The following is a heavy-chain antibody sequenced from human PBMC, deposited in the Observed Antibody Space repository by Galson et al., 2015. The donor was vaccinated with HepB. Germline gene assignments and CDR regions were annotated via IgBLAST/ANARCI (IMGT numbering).Heavy chain of an antibody. CDR3: ARENDYFFDY. CDR1: GFTFSSFS. Sequence: SLRLSCAASGFTFSSFSMNWVRQAPGKGLEWVSYISSSSRTTYYVDSVTGRFTISRDIAKNSLYLQMNSLRVEDTAVYYCARENDYFFDYWGQGILVTVSS. V-gene: IGHV3-48*01. CDR2: ISSSSRTT. D-gene: IGHD1-1*01. J-gene: IGHJ4*02.